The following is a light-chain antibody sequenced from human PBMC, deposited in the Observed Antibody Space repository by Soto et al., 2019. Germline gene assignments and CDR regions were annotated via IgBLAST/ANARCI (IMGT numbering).Light chain of an antibody. CDR1: QSVGSN. CDR2: GAS. J-gene: IGKJ1*01. Sequence: EIVLTQSPATLSLSPGERATLSCRASQSVGSNLAWYQLKPGQAPRLLVYGASTRATGIPARFRGSGSGTEFTLTISSLQSEDFAVYYCQQYNDWPGTFGQGT. CDR3: QQYNDWPGT. V-gene: IGKV3-15*01.